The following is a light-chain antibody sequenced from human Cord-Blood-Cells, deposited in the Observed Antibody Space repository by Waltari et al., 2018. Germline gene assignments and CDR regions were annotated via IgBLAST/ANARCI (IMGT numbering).Light chain of an antibody. CDR2: YVS. Sequence: QSALTQPASVSGSPGQSITISCTGTSSDVAGYNHVSWYQQHPGKAPKLMIYYVSNRPSGVSNRFSGSKSGNTASLTISGLQAEDEADYYCSSYTSSSTLVFGGGTKLTVL. V-gene: IGLV2-14*03. CDR3: SSYTSSSTLV. J-gene: IGLJ3*02. CDR1: SSDVAGYNH.